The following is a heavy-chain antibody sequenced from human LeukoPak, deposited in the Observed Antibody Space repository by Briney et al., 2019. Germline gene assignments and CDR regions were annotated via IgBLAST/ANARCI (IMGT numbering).Heavy chain of an antibody. J-gene: IGHJ4*02. CDR1: GFTFSSYA. CDR2: ISYDGSNK. V-gene: IGHV3-30*04. D-gene: IGHD1-26*01. CDR3: ARVSGSKFDY. Sequence: PGGSLRLSCAASGFTFSSYAMHWVRQAPGKGLEWVAVISYDGSNKYYADSVKGRFTISRDNSKNTLYLQMNSLRAEDTAVYYCARVSGSKFDYWGQGTLVTVSS.